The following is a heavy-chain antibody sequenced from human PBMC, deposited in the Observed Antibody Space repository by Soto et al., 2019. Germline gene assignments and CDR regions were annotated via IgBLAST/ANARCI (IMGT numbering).Heavy chain of an antibody. Sequence: GASMKVSCRASGYTFTSYAMHWVRQAPGQRLEWMGWINAGNGNTKYSQKFQGRVTITRDTSASTAYMELSSLRSEDTAVYYWASIGYCSGGSCPGNWGQGTLVTVSS. J-gene: IGHJ4*02. V-gene: IGHV1-3*01. CDR2: INAGNGNT. D-gene: IGHD2-15*01. CDR1: GYTFTSYA. CDR3: ASIGYCSGGSCPGN.